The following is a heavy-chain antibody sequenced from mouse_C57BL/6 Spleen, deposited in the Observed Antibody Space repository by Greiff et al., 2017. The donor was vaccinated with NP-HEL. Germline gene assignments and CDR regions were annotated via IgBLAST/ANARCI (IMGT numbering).Heavy chain of an antibody. CDR2: IDPSDSYT. CDR3: ARHYDNDEADYFDY. V-gene: IGHV1-69*01. J-gene: IGHJ2*01. D-gene: IGHD2-4*01. Sequence: QVQLQQPGAELVMPGASVKLSCKASGYTFTSYWMHWVKQRPGQGLEWIGEIDPSDSYTNYNQKFKGKSTLTVDKSSSTAYMQLSSLTSEDSSVYYCARHYDNDEADYFDYWGQGTTLTVSS. CDR1: GYTFTSYW.